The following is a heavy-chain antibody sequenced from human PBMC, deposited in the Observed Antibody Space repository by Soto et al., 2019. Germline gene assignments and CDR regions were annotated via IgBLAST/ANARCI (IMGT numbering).Heavy chain of an antibody. Sequence: EVQLVESGGGLVMPGGSLRLSCAGSGFTFDNAWMNWVRQAPGKGLEWVGRIKRNVDGGTIDYAESVKGRFSISRDDSKNTLYLQMNSLKTEDTAVYYCTRGGPLGNYFDYWGQGTLVAVSS. V-gene: IGHV3-15*07. J-gene: IGHJ4*02. CDR2: IKRNVDGGTI. CDR1: GFTFDNAW. D-gene: IGHD2-15*01. CDR3: TRGGPLGNYFDY.